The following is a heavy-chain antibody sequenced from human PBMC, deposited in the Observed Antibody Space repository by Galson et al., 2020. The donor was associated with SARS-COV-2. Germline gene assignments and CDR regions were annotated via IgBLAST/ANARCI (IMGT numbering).Heavy chain of an antibody. J-gene: IGHJ4*02. Sequence: GGSLRLSCAASGFMFTSYGFHWVRQAPGKGLEWVAVIWFDGSNKHYVDSVKGRFTISRDDSKNTVSLQMNSLRADDTAVYYCGAYHGSDNYYFLGQGILVTVSS. CDR3: GAYHGSDNYYF. V-gene: IGHV3-33*01. CDR2: IWFDGSNK. D-gene: IGHD3-10*01. CDR1: GFMFTSYG.